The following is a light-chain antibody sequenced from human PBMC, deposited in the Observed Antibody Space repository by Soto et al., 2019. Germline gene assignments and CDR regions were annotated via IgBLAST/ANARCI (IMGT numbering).Light chain of an antibody. Sequence: QSALTQPASVSGSPGQSITISCTGTSRDVGDYNFVSWYQQHPGKAPKLMIYEVSNRPSGVSNRFSGSKSGNTASLTISGLQAEDEADYYCGSYTSSSTLEVFGTGTKVTVL. J-gene: IGLJ1*01. CDR2: EVS. CDR1: SRDVGDYNF. CDR3: GSYTSSSTLEV. V-gene: IGLV2-14*01.